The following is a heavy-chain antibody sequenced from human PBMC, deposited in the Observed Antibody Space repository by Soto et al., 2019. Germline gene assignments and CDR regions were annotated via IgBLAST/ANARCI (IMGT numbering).Heavy chain of an antibody. V-gene: IGHV4-39*01. Sequence: SETLSLTCSVLDDSISDSRYYWGWIRQSPEKGLEWIGSISHDGHAYYNPPLKSRVTLFADTSRNQFSLKMKSLTVADTALYFCARQVYGHYLGGNWFDPWGQGAPVTVSS. CDR2: ISHDGHA. J-gene: IGHJ5*02. CDR3: ARQVYGHYLGGNWFDP. D-gene: IGHD4-17*01. CDR1: DDSISDSRYY.